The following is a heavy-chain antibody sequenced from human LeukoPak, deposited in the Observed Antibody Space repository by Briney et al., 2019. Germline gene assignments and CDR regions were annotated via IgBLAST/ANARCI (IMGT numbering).Heavy chain of an antibody. CDR3: ARLRRLPPYFFDH. CDR1: GGSISSYH. D-gene: IGHD4-17*01. V-gene: IGHV4-59*08. J-gene: IGHJ4*02. Sequence: SETLSLTCSVSGGSISSYHWSWIRQPPGKGLEWIGYIYYSGTTNHNPSLKSQITISIDTSKNQFSLKLSSVTAADTAVYYCARLRRLPPYFFDHWGQGTLVTVSS. CDR2: IYYSGTT.